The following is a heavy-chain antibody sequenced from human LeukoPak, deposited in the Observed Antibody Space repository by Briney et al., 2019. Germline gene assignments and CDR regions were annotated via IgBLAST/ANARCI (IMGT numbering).Heavy chain of an antibody. V-gene: IGHV3-9*01. CDR2: ISWNSGSI. CDR1: GFTFDDYA. Sequence: GRSLRLSCAASGFTFDDYAMHWVRQAPGKGLEWVSGISWNSGSIGYADSVKGRFTIPRDNAKNSLYLQMNSLRAEDTALYYCAKGTDYSNYVGYFDYWGQGTLVTVSS. CDR3: AKGTDYSNYVGYFDY. D-gene: IGHD4-11*01. J-gene: IGHJ4*02.